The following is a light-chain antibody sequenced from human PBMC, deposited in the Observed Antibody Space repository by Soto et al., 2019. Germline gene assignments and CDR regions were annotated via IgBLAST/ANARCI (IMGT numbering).Light chain of an antibody. Sequence: IQMTQSPSTLSASVGDRVTITCRASQSISSWLAWYQQKPGKAPKLLIFDASSLESGVPSRFSGSGSGTEFTLTISSLQPDDFATYYCQQYNSYSGTFGQGTKV. CDR3: QQYNSYSGT. V-gene: IGKV1-5*01. J-gene: IGKJ1*01. CDR1: QSISSW. CDR2: DAS.